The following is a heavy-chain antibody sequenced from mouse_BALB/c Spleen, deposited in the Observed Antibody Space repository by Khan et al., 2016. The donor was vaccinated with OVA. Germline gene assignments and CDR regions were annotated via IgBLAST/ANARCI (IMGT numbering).Heavy chain of an antibody. J-gene: IGHJ3*01. Sequence: VRLQQSGPDLVKPGASVKISCKASGYSFTLYYMTCVRQSHGKSPEWIGRVNPNNGDTNYNQNFKGKAILTVDKSSNTAYMELRSLTSEDSAVFYCARGYEFFPYWGQGTLVTVSA. CDR1: GYSFTLYY. CDR2: VNPNNGDT. D-gene: IGHD2-12*01. CDR3: ARGYEFFPY. V-gene: IGHV1-26*01.